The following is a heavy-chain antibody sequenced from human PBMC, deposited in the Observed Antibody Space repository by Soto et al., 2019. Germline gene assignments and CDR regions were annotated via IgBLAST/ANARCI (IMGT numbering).Heavy chain of an antibody. CDR3: AKSAPGWLGVIKSFDY. D-gene: IGHD3-10*01. CDR2: ISYDGSNK. J-gene: IGHJ4*02. V-gene: IGHV3-30*18. Sequence: QVQLVESGGGVVQPGRSLRLSCAASGFTFSSYGMHWVHQAPGKGLEWVAVISYDGSNKYYADSVKGRFTISRDNSKNTLYLQMYSPRADDTAVYYCAKSAPGWLGVIKSFDYWGQGTLVTVSS. CDR1: GFTFSSYG.